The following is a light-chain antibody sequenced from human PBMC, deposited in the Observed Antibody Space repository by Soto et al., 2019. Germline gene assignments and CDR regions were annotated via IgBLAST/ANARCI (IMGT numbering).Light chain of an antibody. CDR3: QQRHMWPIT. CDR1: QSVNTY. Sequence: EVVLIQSPATLSLSPGERATLSCRASQSVNTYLAWYQHKPGQAPRLLIYDASNRASGIPARFSGRGSETDFTLTISSLEPEDSAVYYCQQRHMWPITFGQGTRLEIK. J-gene: IGKJ5*01. V-gene: IGKV3-11*01. CDR2: DAS.